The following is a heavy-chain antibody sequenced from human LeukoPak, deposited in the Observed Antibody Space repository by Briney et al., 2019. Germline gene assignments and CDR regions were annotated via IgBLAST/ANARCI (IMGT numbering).Heavy chain of an antibody. Sequence: GGSLRLSCAASGFTFSSYAMSWVRQAPGKGLEWVSAISGSGGSTYYADSVKGRFTISRDNAKNTLYLQMNSLRAEDTAVYYCARDRSVGDGRQYNWFDPWGQGTLVTVSS. CDR3: ARDRSVGDGRQYNWFDP. J-gene: IGHJ5*02. D-gene: IGHD2-21*01. CDR1: GFTFSSYA. CDR2: ISGSGGST. V-gene: IGHV3-23*01.